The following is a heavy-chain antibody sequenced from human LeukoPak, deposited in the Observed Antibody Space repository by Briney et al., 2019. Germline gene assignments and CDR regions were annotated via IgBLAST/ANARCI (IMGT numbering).Heavy chain of an antibody. J-gene: IGHJ5*02. D-gene: IGHD6-6*01. CDR1: GFTFSSYS. V-gene: IGHV3-48*04. Sequence: GGSLRLSCAASGFTFSSYSMNWVRQAPGKGLEWVSYISSSSSTIYYADSVKGRFTISRDNAKSSLYLQMNSLRAEDTAVYYCARSGRYSSSYGWFDPWGQGTLVTVSS. CDR3: ARSGRYSSSYGWFDP. CDR2: ISSSSSTI.